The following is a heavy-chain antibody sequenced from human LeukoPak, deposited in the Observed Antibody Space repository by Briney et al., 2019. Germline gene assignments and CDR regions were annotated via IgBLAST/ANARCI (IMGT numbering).Heavy chain of an antibody. CDR1: GFTFSGHW. J-gene: IGHJ3*02. CDR2: INSDGSTT. D-gene: IGHD2-2*01. CDR3: AREEIPRSNAFDI. Sequence: GGSLRLSCAASGFTFSGHWMHWVRQAPGKGLVWVSRINSDGSTTDYADSVRGRLTTSRDNAKNTLYLQMNSLRAEDTAVYYCAREEIPRSNAFDIWGQGTMVTVSS. V-gene: IGHV3-74*01.